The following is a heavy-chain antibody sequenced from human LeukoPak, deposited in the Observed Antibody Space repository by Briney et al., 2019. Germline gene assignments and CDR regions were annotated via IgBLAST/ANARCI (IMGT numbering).Heavy chain of an antibody. D-gene: IGHD2-8*01. J-gene: IGHJ5*02. Sequence: GGSLRLSCAASGFTFTNYAMNWVRQAPGKGLEWVATVSYDGTSTSYADSVKGRFAIFRDNSKNTLYLQMNSLRTEDTAVYYCVRVSGFCTNGVCPSFDPWGQGTLVIVSS. CDR2: VSYDGTST. V-gene: IGHV3-30*09. CDR1: GFTFTNYA. CDR3: VRVSGFCTNGVCPSFDP.